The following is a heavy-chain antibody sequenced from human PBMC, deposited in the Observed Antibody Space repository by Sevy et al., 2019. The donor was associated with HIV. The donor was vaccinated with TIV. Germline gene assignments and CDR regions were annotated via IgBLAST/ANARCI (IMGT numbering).Heavy chain of an antibody. CDR1: GFAFSTHA. D-gene: IGHD2-2*01. V-gene: IGHV3-30-3*01. Sequence: GGSLRLSCAASGFAFSTHAMHWVRQSPGKGLEWVAVISSEGTETFYAASVEGRFTISRDNSKNTLSLQLNSLRPEDTAVYYCARDGGISVKWYPLYWGHGTLVTVSS. CDR2: ISSEGTET. J-gene: IGHJ4*01. CDR3: ARDGGISVKWYPLY.